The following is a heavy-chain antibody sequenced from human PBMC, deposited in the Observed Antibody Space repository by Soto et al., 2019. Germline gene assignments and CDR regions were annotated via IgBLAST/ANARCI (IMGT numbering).Heavy chain of an antibody. D-gene: IGHD3-16*01. CDR1: GYTFQNYH. V-gene: IGHV1-46*02. CDR3: ARALWGSWTVDY. J-gene: IGHJ4*02. CDR2: IHPSGDTK. Sequence: QVQLVQSGAEVKEPGASVKVSCKASGYTFQNYHMHWVRQAPGQGLEWMGIIHPSGDTKTYAQRFQGRLAMTRDTSTSTAYMELSSLTSEETAVYFCARALWGSWTVDYWGQGTLVTVSS.